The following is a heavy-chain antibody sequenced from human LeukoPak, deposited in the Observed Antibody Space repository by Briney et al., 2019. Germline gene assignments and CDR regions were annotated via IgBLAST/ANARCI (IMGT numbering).Heavy chain of an antibody. CDR1: GGSISSYY. Sequence: SETLSLTCTVSGGSISSYYWSWIRQPPGKGLEWIGYIYYSGSTNYNPSLKSRVTISVDTSKNQFSLKLSSVTAADTAVYYCARTTRPAHYDFWSGYYFDYWGQGTLVTVSS. CDR2: IYYSGST. V-gene: IGHV4-59*12. CDR3: ARTTRPAHYDFWSGYYFDY. D-gene: IGHD3-3*01. J-gene: IGHJ4*02.